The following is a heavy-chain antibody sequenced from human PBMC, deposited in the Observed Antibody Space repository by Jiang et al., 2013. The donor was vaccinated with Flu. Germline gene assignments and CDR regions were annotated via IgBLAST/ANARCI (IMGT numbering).Heavy chain of an antibody. CDR3: ARLDEGGYGYSAY. V-gene: IGHV4-59*01. D-gene: IGHD5-18*01. J-gene: IGHJ4*02. Sequence: PGLVKPSETLSLTCIVSGGSISSYYWSWIRQPPGKRLEWIGDIYSNGNTKYNPSLTSRVTISVDTSKNQFSLNLTSVTAADTAIYYCARLDEGGYGYSAYWGQGTLVSVSS. CDR2: IYSNGNT. CDR1: GGSISSYY.